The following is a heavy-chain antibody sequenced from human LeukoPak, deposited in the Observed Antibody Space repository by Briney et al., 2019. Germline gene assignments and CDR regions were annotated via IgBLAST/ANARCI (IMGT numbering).Heavy chain of an antibody. CDR1: GGTFISYA. J-gene: IGHJ4*02. CDR2: IIPIFGTA. Sequence: SVKVSCKASGGTFISYAISWVRRAPGQGLEWMGGIIPIFGTANYAQKFQGRVTITADESTSTAYMELGSLRSEDTAVYYCARVGLMYSGSYYLDYWGQGTLVTVSS. V-gene: IGHV1-69*13. CDR3: ARVGLMYSGSYYLDY. D-gene: IGHD1-26*01.